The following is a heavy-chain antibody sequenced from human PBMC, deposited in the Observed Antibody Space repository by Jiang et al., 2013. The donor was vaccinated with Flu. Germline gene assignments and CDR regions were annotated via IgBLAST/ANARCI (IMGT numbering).Heavy chain of an antibody. Sequence: TNYNPSLKSRVTISVDTSKNQFSLKLSSATAADTAVYYCARSFKAGYLGYYYYGMDVWGQGTTVTVSS. V-gene: IGHV4-34*01. CDR2: T. J-gene: IGHJ6*02. D-gene: IGHD3-9*01. CDR3: ARSFKAGYLGYYYYGMDV.